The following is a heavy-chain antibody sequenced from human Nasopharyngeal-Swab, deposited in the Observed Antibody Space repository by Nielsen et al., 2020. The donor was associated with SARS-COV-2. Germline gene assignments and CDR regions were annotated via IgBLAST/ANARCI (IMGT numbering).Heavy chain of an antibody. J-gene: IGHJ6*03. CDR1: GGSISSSSYY. Sequence: SETLSLTCTVSGGSISSSSYYWGWLRQPPGKGLEWIGSIYYSGSTYYNPSLKSRVTISVDTSKNQSSLKLSSVTAADTAVYYCAVYYYYMDVWGKGTTVTVSS. V-gene: IGHV4-39*01. CDR2: IYYSGST. CDR3: AVYYYYMDV.